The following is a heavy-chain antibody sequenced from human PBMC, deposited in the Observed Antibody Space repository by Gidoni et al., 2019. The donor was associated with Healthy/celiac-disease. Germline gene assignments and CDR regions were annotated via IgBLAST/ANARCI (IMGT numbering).Heavy chain of an antibody. J-gene: IGHJ3*02. CDR1: GRSIRSSRYY. CDR3: ARLVYNKLKVGSFDI. Sequence: QLQLQESGPGLVMPSETLSLTFTVSGRSIRSSRYYWGWIRQPPGKGLEWIGSIYYSGSTYYNPSLKSRVTISVDTSKNQFSLKLSSVTAADTAVYYCARLVYNKLKVGSFDIWGQGTMVTVSS. D-gene: IGHD1-1*01. CDR2: IYYSGST. V-gene: IGHV4-39*01.